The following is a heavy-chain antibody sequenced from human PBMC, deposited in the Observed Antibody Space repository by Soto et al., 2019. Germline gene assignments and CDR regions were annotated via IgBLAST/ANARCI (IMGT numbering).Heavy chain of an antibody. D-gene: IGHD2-2*01. Sequence: PSEQLRDPNPFSGGIVRPVRYYVCWIRQPTSRGLEWIGYTFHSGRTTYNPSLKSRVTILVHTSRNRFSLRLRSVTAADSAVYYCARPRSNPIGMAV. J-gene: IGHJ6*01. CDR2: TFHSGRT. V-gene: IGHV4-61*01. CDR1: GGIVRPVRYY. CDR3: ARPRSNPIGMAV.